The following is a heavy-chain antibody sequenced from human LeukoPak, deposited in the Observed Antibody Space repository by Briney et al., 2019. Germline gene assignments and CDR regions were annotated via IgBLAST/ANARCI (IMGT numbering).Heavy chain of an antibody. J-gene: IGHJ5*02. CDR2: INPSGGST. Sequence: ASVKVSCKASGYTFTSYYMHWVRQAPGQGLEWMGIINPSGGSTSYAQKFQGRVTMTRDMSTSTVYMELSSLRSEDTAVYYCARSPVALNWFDPWGQGTLVTVSS. CDR3: ARSPVALNWFDP. D-gene: IGHD5-12*01. CDR1: GYTFTSYY. V-gene: IGHV1-46*01.